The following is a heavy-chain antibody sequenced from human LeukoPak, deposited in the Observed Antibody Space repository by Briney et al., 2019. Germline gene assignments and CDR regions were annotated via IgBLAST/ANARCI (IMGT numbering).Heavy chain of an antibody. Sequence: PSETLSLTCTVSGGSISSYYWSWIRQPPGKGLEWIGYIYYSGSSYYNPSLKSRVTISVDTSMNQFSLKLSSVTAADTAVYYCARHQHYDILTGYMAVPGVHDAFDIWGQGTMVTVSS. CDR3: ARHQHYDILTGYMAVPGVHDAFDI. V-gene: IGHV4-59*08. CDR2: IYYSGSS. CDR1: GGSISSYY. J-gene: IGHJ3*02. D-gene: IGHD3-9*01.